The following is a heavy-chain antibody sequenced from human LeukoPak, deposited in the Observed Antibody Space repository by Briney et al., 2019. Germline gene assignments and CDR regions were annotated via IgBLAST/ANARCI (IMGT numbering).Heavy chain of an antibody. D-gene: IGHD1-14*01. CDR2: IYYSGST. CDR1: GGSISSYY. J-gene: IGHJ6*03. CDR3: ARLPGLYYYYMDV. V-gene: IGHV4-59*08. Sequence: PSETLSLTCTVSGGSISSYYWSWIRQPPGKGLEWIGYIYYSGSTNYNPSLKSRVTISVDTSKNQFSLKLSSVTAADTAVYYCARLPGLYYYYMDVWGKGTTVTVSS.